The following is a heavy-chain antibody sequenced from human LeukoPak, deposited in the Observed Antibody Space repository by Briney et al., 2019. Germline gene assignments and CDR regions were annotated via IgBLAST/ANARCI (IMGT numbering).Heavy chain of an antibody. CDR2: INPNSGGT. J-gene: IGHJ5*02. CDR3: ATERLRLGDERTNWFDP. CDR1: GYTFTGYY. V-gene: IGHV1-2*02. D-gene: IGHD5-24*01. Sequence: ASVNLSCKASGYTFTGYYIHWVRQAPGQGLEWMGWINPNSGGTHYAQKFQGRVTMTKDTSLSTAYMEMRRLRSAHTALCYCATERLRLGDERTNWFDPWGQGTLVTVSS.